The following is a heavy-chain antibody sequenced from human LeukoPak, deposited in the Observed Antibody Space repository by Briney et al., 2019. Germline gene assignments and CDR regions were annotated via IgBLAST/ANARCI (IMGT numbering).Heavy chain of an antibody. CDR2: ITGSGGTT. D-gene: IGHD1-26*01. V-gene: IGHV3-23*01. Sequence: GGSLRLSCAASGYTFSSYAMTWVRQAPGKGLEWVSLITGSGGTTYYADSVKGRFTISRDNSKNTLYLQMNSLRAEDTAVYYCARGIVGALDAFDIWGQGTMVTVSS. CDR3: ARGIVGALDAFDI. J-gene: IGHJ3*02. CDR1: GYTFSSYA.